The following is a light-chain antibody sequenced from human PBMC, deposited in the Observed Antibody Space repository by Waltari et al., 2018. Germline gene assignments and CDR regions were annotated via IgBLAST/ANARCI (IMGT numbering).Light chain of an antibody. CDR2: SAS. CDR1: QSVSVF. V-gene: IGKV1-39*01. Sequence: DIQMTQSQSSLSASVGDTVTIACRASQSVSVFLNWYHQKPGRAPALLIHSASSLHRGVPARFRGSGSGTDFILTISGLQPEDFGTYYCQQSYSTPLFTFGQGTRLDIK. J-gene: IGKJ5*01. CDR3: QQSYSTPLFT.